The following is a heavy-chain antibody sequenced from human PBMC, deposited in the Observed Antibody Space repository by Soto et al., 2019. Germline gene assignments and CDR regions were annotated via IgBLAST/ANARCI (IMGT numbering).Heavy chain of an antibody. Sequence: ASVKVSCKASGYTFTSYYIHWVRQAPGQGLEWMGIINPSGGSTSYAQKFQGRVTMTRDTSTSTVYMELSSLRSEDTAVYYCARDRVAAAGDYWGQGTLVTVSS. CDR2: INPSGGST. J-gene: IGHJ4*02. D-gene: IGHD6-13*01. CDR3: ARDRVAAAGDY. CDR1: GYTFTSYY. V-gene: IGHV1-46*01.